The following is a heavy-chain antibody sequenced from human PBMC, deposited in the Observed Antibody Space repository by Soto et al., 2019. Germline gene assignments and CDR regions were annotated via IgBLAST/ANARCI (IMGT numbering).Heavy chain of an antibody. V-gene: IGHV4-30-4*01. Sequence: QVQLQESGPGLVKPSQTLSLTCTVSGGSISSGDYYWSWIRQPPGKGLEWIGYIYYSGSTYYNPSPKSPVTISVDKSKDPFSPKVRLLAAADTAVYYCAKTGTGWFHPWGQGTLVTVSS. CDR1: GGSISSGDYY. J-gene: IGHJ5*02. CDR2: IYYSGST. CDR3: AKTGTGWFHP. D-gene: IGHD3-9*01.